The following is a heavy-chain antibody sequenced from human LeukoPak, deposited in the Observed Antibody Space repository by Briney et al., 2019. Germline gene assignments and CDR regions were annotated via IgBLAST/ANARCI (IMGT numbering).Heavy chain of an antibody. CDR2: ISYDGSNK. CDR3: AKMERDPYY. J-gene: IGHJ4*02. D-gene: IGHD5-24*01. Sequence: GGSLRLSCAASGFTFSSYAVHWVRQAPGKGLEWVAVISYDGSNKYYADFVKGRFTISRDNSKNTLYLQMNSLRAEDTAVYYCAKMERDPYYWGQGTLVTVSS. CDR1: GFTFSSYA. V-gene: IGHV3-30*04.